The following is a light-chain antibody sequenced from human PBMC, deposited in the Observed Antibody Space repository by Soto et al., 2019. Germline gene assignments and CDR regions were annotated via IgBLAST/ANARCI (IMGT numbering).Light chain of an antibody. CDR1: QSISSW. CDR3: QQYNSNSKT. V-gene: IGKV1-5*01. CDR2: DVS. J-gene: IGKJ1*01. Sequence: DIKMTQPPSTLSASVGDRVTITCRASQSISSWLSWYQQKPGKAPKLLIYDVSSLESGVPSRFSGSGSGTEFTLTISSLQPDDFASYYCQQYNSNSKTFGQGTKVDI.